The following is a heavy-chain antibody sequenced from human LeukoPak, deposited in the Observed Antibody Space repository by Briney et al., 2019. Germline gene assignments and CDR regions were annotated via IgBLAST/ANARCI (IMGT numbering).Heavy chain of an antibody. V-gene: IGHV3-30*02. CDR1: GFTFSNYG. J-gene: IGHJ4*02. CDR3: TRDFGSGVVVTAIVD. D-gene: IGHD2-21*02. CDR2: IRYDGSNK. Sequence: GGSLRLSCAASGFTFSNYGMHWVRQTPGKGLEWVAFIRYDGSNKYYADSVKGRFTISRDNSKNTLYLQMNSLRAEDTATYYCTRDFGSGVVVTAIVDWGQGTLVTVSS.